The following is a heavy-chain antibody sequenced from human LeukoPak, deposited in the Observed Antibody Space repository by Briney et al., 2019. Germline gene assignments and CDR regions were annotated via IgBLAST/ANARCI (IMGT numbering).Heavy chain of an antibody. CDR1: GFTFSNYC. J-gene: IGHJ4*02. CDR2: MKQDGSEK. Sequence: AGGSLTLSCAASGFTFSNYCMTWVRQAPGKGLEGVANMKQDGSEKYYVDSVKGRFTISRDNAENSLYLQMNSLRAEDTAVYYCARGVTSGVDYFDYWGQGTLVTVSS. CDR3: ARGVTSGVDYFDY. V-gene: IGHV3-7*04. D-gene: IGHD2-21*01.